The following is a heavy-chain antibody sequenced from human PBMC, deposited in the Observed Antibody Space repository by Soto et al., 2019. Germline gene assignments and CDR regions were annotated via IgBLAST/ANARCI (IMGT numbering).Heavy chain of an antibody. CDR2: MNPNSGHT. CDR1: GYTFTSHD. CDR3: ASDMSTT. Sequence: QVQLVQSGAEVKKPGASVKVSCKASGYTFTSHDINWMRQATGQGLEWMGWMNPNSGHTNDAQKFQGRVTMTRDTSRSTAYMELTSLRSEDTAIYYCASDMSTTWGQGTLVTVSS. D-gene: IGHD2-2*01. J-gene: IGHJ5*02. V-gene: IGHV1-8*01.